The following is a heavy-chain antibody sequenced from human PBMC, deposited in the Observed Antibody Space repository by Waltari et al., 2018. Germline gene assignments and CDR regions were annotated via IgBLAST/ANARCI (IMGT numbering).Heavy chain of an antibody. V-gene: IGHV1-2*06. CDR3: ARDLAIFGVVNPS. Sequence: QVQLVQSGAEVKTPGASVKGCGKASGYTFTGYYMQGVRQAPGQGLEWMGRINPNSGGTNYAQKFQRRVTMTRDTAISTAYMELSRLRSDDTAVYYCARDLAIFGVVNPSWGQGTLVTVSS. CDR2: INPNSGGT. CDR1: GYTFTGYY. D-gene: IGHD3-3*01. J-gene: IGHJ5*02.